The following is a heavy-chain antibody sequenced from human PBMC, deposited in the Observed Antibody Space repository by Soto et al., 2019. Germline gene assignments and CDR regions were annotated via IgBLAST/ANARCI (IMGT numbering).Heavy chain of an antibody. D-gene: IGHD6-25*01. CDR2: IYYSGST. V-gene: IGHV4-59*01. CDR3: ATSRSRYYGMDV. J-gene: IGHJ6*02. CDR1: GGSISSFY. Sequence: PSETLSLTCTVSGGSISSFYWSWIRQPPGKGLEWIGYIYYSGSTNYNPSLKSRVTISVDTSKNQFSLKLSSVTAADTAVYYCATSRSRYYGMDVWGQGTTVTVSS.